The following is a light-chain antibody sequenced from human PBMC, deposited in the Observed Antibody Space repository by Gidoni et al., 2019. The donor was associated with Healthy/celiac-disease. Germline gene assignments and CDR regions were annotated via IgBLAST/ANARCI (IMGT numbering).Light chain of an antibody. CDR1: SSDVGGYNY. CDR2: EVS. V-gene: IGLV2-8*01. Sequence: QSALTQPPSASGSPGQSVTISCTGTSSDVGGYNYVSWYQPHSGKAPKLMIYEVSKRPSGVPDRFSGSKSGNTASLTVSGLQAEDEADYYCSSYAGSNLGVFGGGTKLTVL. CDR3: SSYAGSNLGV. J-gene: IGLJ2*01.